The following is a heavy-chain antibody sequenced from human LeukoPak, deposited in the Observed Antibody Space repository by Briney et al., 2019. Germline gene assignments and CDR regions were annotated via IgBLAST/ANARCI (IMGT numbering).Heavy chain of an antibody. CDR2: INPNSGGT. J-gene: IGHJ4*02. V-gene: IGHV1-2*02. CDR1: GYTFTGYY. Sequence: ASVKVSCKASGYTFTGYYMHWVRQAPGQGLEWMGWINPNSGGTNYAQKFQGRVTMTRDTSISTAYMELSRLRSDDTAVYYCAKDLLKVDTAMDHWGQGTLVTVSS. CDR3: AKDLLKVDTAMDH. D-gene: IGHD5-18*01.